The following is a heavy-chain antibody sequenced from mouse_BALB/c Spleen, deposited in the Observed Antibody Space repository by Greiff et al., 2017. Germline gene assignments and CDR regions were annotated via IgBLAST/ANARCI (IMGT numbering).Heavy chain of an antibody. V-gene: IGHV2-9*02. CDR3: ARDPYYYGSIYAMDY. CDR1: GFSLTSYG. J-gene: IGHJ4*01. Sequence: QVQLKQSGPGLVAPSQSLSITCTVSGFSLTSYGVHWVRQPPGKGLEWLGVIWAGGSTNYNSALMSRLSISKDNSKSQVFLKMNSLQTDDTAMYYCARDPYYYGSIYAMDYWGQGTSVTVSS. D-gene: IGHD1-1*01. CDR2: IWAGGST.